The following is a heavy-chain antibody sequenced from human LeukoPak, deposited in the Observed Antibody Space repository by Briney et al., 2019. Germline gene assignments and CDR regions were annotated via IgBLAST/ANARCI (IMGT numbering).Heavy chain of an antibody. CDR3: ARSDYGGNPRFDY. J-gene: IGHJ4*02. CDR1: GYSFTNYW. CDR2: IYPGDSDT. Sequence: GESLKISCKGSGYSFTNYWIGWVRRMPGKGLDWMGIIYPGDSDTRYSPSFRGQVTISADKSISTAYLQWSSLKASDTATYYCARSDYGGNPRFDYWGQGTLVTVSS. V-gene: IGHV5-51*01. D-gene: IGHD4-23*01.